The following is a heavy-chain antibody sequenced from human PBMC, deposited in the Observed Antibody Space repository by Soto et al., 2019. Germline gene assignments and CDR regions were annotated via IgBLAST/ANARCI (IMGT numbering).Heavy chain of an antibody. CDR1: GGTFSSYA. V-gene: IGHV1-69*13. J-gene: IGHJ5*02. CDR3: ARVASDSSGYPTPNWFDP. Sequence: GASVKVSCKASGGTFSSYAISWVRQAPGQGLEWMGGIIPIFGTANYAQKFQGRVTITADESTSTAYMELSSLRSEDTAVYYCARVASDSSGYPTPNWFDPWGQGTLVTVSS. CDR2: IIPIFGTA. D-gene: IGHD3-22*01.